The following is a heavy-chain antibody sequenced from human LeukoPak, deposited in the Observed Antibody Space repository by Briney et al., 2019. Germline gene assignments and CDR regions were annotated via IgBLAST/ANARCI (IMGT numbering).Heavy chain of an antibody. CDR3: AAAGVTAMSI. CDR1: GYTFTSYG. J-gene: IGHJ4*02. Sequence: ASVKVSCKASGYTFTSYGITWVRQAPGQGLEWMGWISAYNGNTNYAPKVQGRGTMTTDTSTSTAYMELRSLRSDDTAVYYCAAAGVTAMSIWGQGTLVTVSS. V-gene: IGHV1-18*01. D-gene: IGHD2-21*02. CDR2: ISAYNGNT.